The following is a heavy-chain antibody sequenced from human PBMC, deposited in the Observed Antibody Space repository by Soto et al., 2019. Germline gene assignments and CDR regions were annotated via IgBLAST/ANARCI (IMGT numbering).Heavy chain of an antibody. V-gene: IGHV5-51*01. CDR2: IYPADSDT. CDR3: ARRDISGFPDY. CDR1: GHSFTNYW. Sequence: PGESLKISCKGSGHSFTNYWIGWVRQLPGKGLEWMGIIYPADSDTRYSPSFQGHITMSADKSVSTAYLQWASLRASDTAMYYCARRDISGFPDYWGQGTLVTVSS. J-gene: IGHJ4*02. D-gene: IGHD6-19*01.